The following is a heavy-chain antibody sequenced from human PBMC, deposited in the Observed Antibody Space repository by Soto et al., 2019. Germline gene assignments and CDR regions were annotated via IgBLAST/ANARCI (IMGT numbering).Heavy chain of an antibody. J-gene: IGHJ5*01. CDR3: ARVHPPPATGGGDWYTDS. V-gene: IGHV4-34*02. CDR1: GESFSEYY. Sequence: QVQLQQWGAGLLKPSETLSLACAVDGESFSEYYWSWIRQPPGKGLEWIGENNHRGSSNYNPSLKSRVSIVVDSSRNQISLMLTSVTAADTGVYYCARVHPPPATGGGDWYTDSWGPGTLVTVSS. D-gene: IGHD6-19*01. CDR2: NNHRGSS.